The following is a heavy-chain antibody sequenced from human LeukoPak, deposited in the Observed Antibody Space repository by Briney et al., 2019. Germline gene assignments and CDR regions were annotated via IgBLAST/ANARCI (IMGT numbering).Heavy chain of an antibody. CDR2: IYPGDSDT. CDR3: ARRGSRELLRGAFDI. CDR1: GYSFTSYW. V-gene: IGHV5-51*01. Sequence: GESLKISCKGSGYSFTSYWIGWVRQMPGKGLEWMGTIYPGDSDTRYSPSFQGQVTISADKSISTAYLQWSSLKASDTAMYYCARRGSRELLRGAFDIWGQGTMVTVSS. D-gene: IGHD1-26*01. J-gene: IGHJ3*02.